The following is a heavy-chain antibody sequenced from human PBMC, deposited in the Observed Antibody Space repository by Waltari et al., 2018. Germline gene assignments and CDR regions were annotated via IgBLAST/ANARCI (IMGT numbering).Heavy chain of an antibody. Sequence: EVQLLESGGGLVQPGGSLRLSCAASGFTFSSYALSWVRQAPGKGLEWVSVIYSGGSSTYYADSVKGRFTISRDNSKNTLYLQMNSLRAEDTAVYYCAKGKIYGAWDDYWGQGTLVTVSS. CDR2: IYSGGSST. CDR3: AKGKIYGAWDDY. D-gene: IGHD4-17*01. V-gene: IGHV3-23*03. J-gene: IGHJ4*02. CDR1: GFTFSSYA.